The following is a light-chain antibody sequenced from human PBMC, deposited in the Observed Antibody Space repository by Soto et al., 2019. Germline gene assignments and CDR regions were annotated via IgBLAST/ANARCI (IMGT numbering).Light chain of an antibody. V-gene: IGKV1-6*01. CDR2: AAS. CDR3: LQDYDCPRS. Sequence: ATQMTQSPSSLSASVGDRVTIACRASHGIRTESGWYQQKAGEAPKLLIYAASTLQSGVPPRFSGSGSGTDFTLTIGSLQPEDFETYYCLQDYDCPRSFGQGTRWIS. CDR1: HGIRTE. J-gene: IGKJ1*01.